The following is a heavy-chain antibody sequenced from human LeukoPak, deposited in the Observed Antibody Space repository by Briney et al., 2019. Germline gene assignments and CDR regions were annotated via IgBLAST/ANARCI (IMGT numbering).Heavy chain of an antibody. CDR3: ARGLTGTTYFDY. J-gene: IGHJ4*02. CDR2: INHSGNT. V-gene: IGHV4-34*01. D-gene: IGHD1-7*01. CDR1: GGSFSGYY. Sequence: SETLSLTCAVYGGSFSGYYWSWIRQPPGKGLEWIGEINHSGNTNYNPSLKSRVTISVDTSKNQFSLKLSSVTAADTAVYYCARGLTGTTYFDYWGQGTLVTVSS.